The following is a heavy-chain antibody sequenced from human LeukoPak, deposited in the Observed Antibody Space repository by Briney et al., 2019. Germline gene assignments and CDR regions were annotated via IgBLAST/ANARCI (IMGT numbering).Heavy chain of an antibody. V-gene: IGHV3-73*01. J-gene: IGHJ4*02. CDR2: IRSRANSYAT. CDR1: GFTFSGSA. D-gene: IGHD2-15*01. CDR3: TRPGYCSGGSCYDGSSGVDY. Sequence: PGGSLRLSCAASGFTFSGSAMHWVRQASEKGLEWVGRIRSRANSYATAYAASVKGRFTISRDDSKNTAYLQMNSLKTEDTAVYYCTRPGYCSGGSCYDGSSGVDYWGQGTLVTVSS.